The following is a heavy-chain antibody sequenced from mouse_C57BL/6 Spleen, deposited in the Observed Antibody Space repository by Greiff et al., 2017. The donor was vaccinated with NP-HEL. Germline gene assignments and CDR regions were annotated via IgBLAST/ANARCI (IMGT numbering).Heavy chain of an antibody. Sequence: VQLQQSGPELVKPGASVKIPCKASGYTFTDYNMDWVKQSHGKSLEWMGDINPNNGGTIYNQKFKGKATLTVDKSSSTAYMELRSLTSEDTAVYYCARKKACYYDYDGRWGFDVWGTGTTVTVSS. D-gene: IGHD2-4*01. CDR2: INPNNGGT. V-gene: IGHV1-18*01. CDR1: GYTFTDYN. J-gene: IGHJ1*03. CDR3: ARKKACYYDYDGRWGFDV.